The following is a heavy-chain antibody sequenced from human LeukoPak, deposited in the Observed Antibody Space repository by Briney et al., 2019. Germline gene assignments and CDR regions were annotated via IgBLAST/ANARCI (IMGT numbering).Heavy chain of an antibody. CDR3: ARVPKTTANPAIEYYYYMDV. Sequence: SVKVSCKASGGTFSSYAISWVRQAPGQGLEWMGGIIPIFGTANYAQKFQGRVTITTDESTSTAYMELSSLRSEDTAVYYYARVPKTTANPAIEYYYYMDVWGKGTTVTVSS. D-gene: IGHD1-14*01. CDR2: IIPIFGTA. CDR1: GGTFSSYA. V-gene: IGHV1-69*05. J-gene: IGHJ6*03.